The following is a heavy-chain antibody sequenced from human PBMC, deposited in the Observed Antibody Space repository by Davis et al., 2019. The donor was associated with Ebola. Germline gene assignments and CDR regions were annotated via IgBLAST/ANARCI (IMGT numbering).Heavy chain of an antibody. CDR3: ARGGATGNQGVYYYYGMDV. V-gene: IGHV1-2*04. CDR2: INPNSGGT. D-gene: IGHD1-1*01. Sequence: ASVKVSCKASGYTFTGYYMHWVRQAPGQGLEWMGWINPNSGGTNYAQKFQGWVTMTRDTSISTAYMELSRLRSDDTAVYYCARGGATGNQGVYYYYGMDVWGQGTTVTVSS. CDR1: GYTFTGYY. J-gene: IGHJ6*02.